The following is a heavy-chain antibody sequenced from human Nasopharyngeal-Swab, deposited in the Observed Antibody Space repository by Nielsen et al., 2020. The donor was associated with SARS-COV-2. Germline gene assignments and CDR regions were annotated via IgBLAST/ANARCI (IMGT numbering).Heavy chain of an antibody. V-gene: IGHV4-34*01. D-gene: IGHD2-2*02. CDR1: GGSFSGYY. Sequence: SETLSLTCSLNGGSFSGYYWSWIRQPPGKGLEWIGEINHSGSTNYNPSLKSRVTISVDTSKNQFSLKLSSVTAADTAVYYCARAFYSGYCSSTSCYTGQSYFQHWGQGTLVTVSS. CDR2: INHSGST. CDR3: ARAFYSGYCSSTSCYTGQSYFQH. J-gene: IGHJ1*01.